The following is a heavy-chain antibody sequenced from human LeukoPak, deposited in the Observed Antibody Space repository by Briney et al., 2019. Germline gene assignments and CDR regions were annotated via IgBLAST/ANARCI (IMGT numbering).Heavy chain of an antibody. CDR1: GFTFDDYA. CDR2: ISWNSGSI. V-gene: IGHV3-9*01. CDR3: AKDIGIAVAGTVPTFDP. D-gene: IGHD6-19*01. Sequence: PGTSLRLSCAASGFTFDDYAMHWVRQAPGKGLEWVSGISWNSGSIGYADSVKGRFTISRDNAKNSLYLQMNSLRAEDTALYYCAKDIGIAVAGTVPTFDPWGQGTLVTVSS. J-gene: IGHJ5*02.